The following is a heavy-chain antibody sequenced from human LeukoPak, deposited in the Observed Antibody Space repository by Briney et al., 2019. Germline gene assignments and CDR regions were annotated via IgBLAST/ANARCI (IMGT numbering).Heavy chain of an antibody. Sequence: PGGSLRLSCAVSGFTFRDYHMSWIRQAPGKGLEGVSYISSSSSYTNYADSVKGRFTISRDNAKNSLYLQMNSLRAEDTAVYYCARDYSGSSAFDYWGQGTLVTVSS. CDR3: ARDYSGSSAFDY. V-gene: IGHV3-11*05. CDR2: ISSSSSYT. CDR1: GFTFRDYH. D-gene: IGHD1-26*01. J-gene: IGHJ4*02.